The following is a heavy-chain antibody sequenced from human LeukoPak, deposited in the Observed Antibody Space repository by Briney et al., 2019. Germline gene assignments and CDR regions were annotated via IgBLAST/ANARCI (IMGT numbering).Heavy chain of an antibody. CDR3: ARARYYDSSGYSYDAFGI. V-gene: IGHV3-53*04. D-gene: IGHD3-22*01. CDR1: GFTVSSNY. J-gene: IGHJ3*02. Sequence: GGSLRLSCAASGFTVSSNYMSWVRQAPGKGLEWVSVIYSGGSTYYADSVKGRFTISRHNSKNTLYLQMNSLRAEDTAVYYCARARYYDSSGYSYDAFGIWGQGTMVTVSS. CDR2: IYSGGST.